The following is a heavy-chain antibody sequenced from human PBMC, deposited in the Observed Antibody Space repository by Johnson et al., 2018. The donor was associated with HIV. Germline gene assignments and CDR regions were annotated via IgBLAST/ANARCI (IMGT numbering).Heavy chain of an antibody. CDR3: ARDRGRLISYGLDAFDI. J-gene: IGHJ3*02. V-gene: IGHV3-7*01. CDR2: IKQDGSEK. Sequence: VQLVESGGGLVQPGGSLRLSCAASGFTVSSNYMSWVRQAPGKGLEWVANIKQDGSEKYYVDSVKGRFTISRDNAKNSLYLQMNSLRAEDTAVYYCARDRGRLISYGLDAFDIWGQGTMVTISS. D-gene: IGHD5-18*01. CDR1: GFTVSSNY.